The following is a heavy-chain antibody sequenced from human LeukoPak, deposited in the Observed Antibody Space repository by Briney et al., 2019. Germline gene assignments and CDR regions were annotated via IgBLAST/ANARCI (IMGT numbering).Heavy chain of an antibody. J-gene: IGHJ4*02. CDR3: ATTVAGAYYFDS. Sequence: SVKVSCKASGRTFSMYAICWVRQAPGQGLEWMGRIIPILGIANYAQKFQGRVTITADKSTSTAYMELSSLRSEDTAVYYCATTVAGAYYFDSWGQGTLVTVSS. D-gene: IGHD6-19*01. CDR2: IIPILGIA. CDR1: GRTFSMYA. V-gene: IGHV1-69*04.